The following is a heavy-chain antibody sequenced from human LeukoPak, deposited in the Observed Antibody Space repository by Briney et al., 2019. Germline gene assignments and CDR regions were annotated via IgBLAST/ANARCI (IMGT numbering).Heavy chain of an antibody. CDR2: IYYSGST. CDR1: GGPISSCSYY. D-gene: IGHD2-2*03. J-gene: IGHJ4*02. Sequence: SETLSLTCTVSGGPISSCSYYWGWIRQPPGKGLEWIGSIYYSGSTYYNPSLKSRVTISVDTSKNQFSLKLSSVTAADTAVYYCARHGYCSSTTCYSYFDYWGQGTLVTVSS. CDR3: ARHGYCSSTTCYSYFDY. V-gene: IGHV4-39*01.